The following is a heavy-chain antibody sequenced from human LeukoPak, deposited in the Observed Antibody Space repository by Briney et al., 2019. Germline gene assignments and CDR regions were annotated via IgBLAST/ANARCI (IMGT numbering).Heavy chain of an antibody. D-gene: IGHD6-13*01. V-gene: IGHV3-21*01. Sequence: PGGSLRLSCAASGFTFSSYSMNWVRQAPGKGLEWVSSISSSSSYIYYADSVKGRFTISRDNAKNSLYLQMNSLRAEDTAVYYCARDRFSSSWYGGWFDPWGQGTLVTVSS. CDR1: GFTFSSYS. J-gene: IGHJ5*02. CDR3: ARDRFSSSWYGGWFDP. CDR2: ISSSSSYI.